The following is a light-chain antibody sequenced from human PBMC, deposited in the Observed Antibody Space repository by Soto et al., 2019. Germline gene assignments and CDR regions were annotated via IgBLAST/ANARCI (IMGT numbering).Light chain of an antibody. CDR3: QQYNGWPWT. CDR2: GAS. CDR1: QTIGQK. J-gene: IGKJ1*01. V-gene: IGKV3-15*01. Sequence: EIVLAQSPPTLSVTPGERITLSCRATQTIGQKLAWYLQRPGQAPSLLMYGASTRATDIPARFSGSVSGTEFTLTITGLQSEDFAVYYCQQYNGWPWTFGQGTKVEI.